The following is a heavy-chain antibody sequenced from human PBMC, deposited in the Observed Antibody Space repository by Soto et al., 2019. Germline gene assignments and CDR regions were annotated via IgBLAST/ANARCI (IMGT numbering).Heavy chain of an antibody. CDR1: GGSISSSSYY. V-gene: IGHV4-39*01. CDR2: IYYSGST. Sequence: QLQLQESGPGLVKPSETLSLTCTVSGGSISSSSYYWGWIRQPPGQGLEWIGSIYYSGSTYYKPSLKSRVTISVDTSKNQFCLKLSSVTAADTAVYYCARILYGDYVERIDYWGQGTLVTVSS. J-gene: IGHJ4*02. CDR3: ARILYGDYVERIDY. D-gene: IGHD4-17*01.